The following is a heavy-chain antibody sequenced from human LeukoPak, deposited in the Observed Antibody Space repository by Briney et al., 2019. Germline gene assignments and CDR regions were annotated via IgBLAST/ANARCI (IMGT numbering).Heavy chain of an antibody. J-gene: IGHJ3*02. CDR1: GGSINNGGYY. D-gene: IGHD5-18*01. CDR3: ARPGVGSGRYGAFDI. CDR2: IYYSGSS. Sequence: SETLSLTCTVSGGSINNGGYYWSWIRQHPGKGLEWIGYIYYSGSSYYNPSLRSRVTISLDTSKNQFSLKLSSVTAADTAVYYCARPGVGSGRYGAFDIWGQGTMVTVYS. V-gene: IGHV4-30-4*01.